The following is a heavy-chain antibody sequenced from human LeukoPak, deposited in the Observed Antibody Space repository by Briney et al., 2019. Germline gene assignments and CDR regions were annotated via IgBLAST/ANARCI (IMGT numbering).Heavy chain of an antibody. V-gene: IGHV3-30*04. CDR2: ISDDGSNK. J-gene: IGHJ4*02. Sequence: GVSLRLSCAASGFTFSNYAMHWVRQAPGKGLEWGAVISDDGSNKYYADSVKGRFTISRDNSKNTVYAHMHSPRAEHTAVYYCARAYCSGGPCSFDYWAQQPLVTVSS. D-gene: IGHD2-15*01. CDR1: GFTFSNYA. CDR3: ARAYCSGGPCSFDY.